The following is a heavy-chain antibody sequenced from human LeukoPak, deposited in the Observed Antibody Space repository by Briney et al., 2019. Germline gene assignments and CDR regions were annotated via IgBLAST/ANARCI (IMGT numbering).Heavy chain of an antibody. J-gene: IGHJ4*02. CDR3: AKDHYYGSGSYYHYYFDY. Sequence: PGGSLRLSCAASGFTFSSYAMSWVRQAPGKGLEWVSAISGSGGSTYYADSVKGRFTISRDNSKNTLYLQMNSLRAEDTAVYYCAKDHYYGSGSYYHYYFDYWGQGTLVTVSS. D-gene: IGHD3-10*01. CDR2: ISGSGGST. CDR1: GFTFSSYA. V-gene: IGHV3-23*01.